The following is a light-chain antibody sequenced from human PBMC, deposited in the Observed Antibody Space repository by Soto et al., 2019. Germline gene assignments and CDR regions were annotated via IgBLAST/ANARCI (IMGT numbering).Light chain of an antibody. CDR1: SSNLGAGYD. J-gene: IGLJ3*02. V-gene: IGLV1-40*01. CDR2: CNR. Sequence: QAVVTQPPSVSGAPGQRVTLSCTGNSSNLGAGYDVHWYQQLPGAAPKLVIFCNRNRPSGIPERFSGSKSGTSASLAITGLQAEDEADYYCQAYDYSLTASVFGGGTQLTVL. CDR3: QAYDYSLTASV.